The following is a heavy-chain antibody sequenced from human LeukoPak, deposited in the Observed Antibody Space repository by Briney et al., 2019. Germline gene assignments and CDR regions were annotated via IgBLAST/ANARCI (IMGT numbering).Heavy chain of an antibody. D-gene: IGHD3-22*01. CDR1: GLTFSNAW. Sequence: GGSLRLSCATSGLTFSNAWMNWVRQAPGKGLEWVGRIRSNSDGGTIDYAAPVKGRFTLSRDDSKTTLYLQMNSLQTEDTAVYYCATDFYDSTWGQGTLVTVSS. CDR3: ATDFYDST. J-gene: IGHJ5*02. V-gene: IGHV3-15*07. CDR2: IRSNSDGGTI.